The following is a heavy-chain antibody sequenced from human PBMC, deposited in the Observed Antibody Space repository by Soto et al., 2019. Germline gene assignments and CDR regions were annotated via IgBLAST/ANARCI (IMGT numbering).Heavy chain of an antibody. Sequence: SETLSLTCAVYGGSFSGYYWSWIRQPPGKGLEWIGEINHSGSTNYNPSLKSRVTISVDTSKNQFSLKLSSVTAADTAVYYCARRRATRAFDIWGQGTMVTVSS. CDR2: INHSGST. CDR1: GGSFSGYY. J-gene: IGHJ3*02. CDR3: ARRRATRAFDI. V-gene: IGHV4-34*01.